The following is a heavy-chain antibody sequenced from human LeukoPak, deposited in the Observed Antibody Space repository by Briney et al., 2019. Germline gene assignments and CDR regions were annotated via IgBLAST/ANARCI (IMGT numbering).Heavy chain of an antibody. Sequence: PGGSLRLPCAAPGFPSSDYYLNWIRQAPGKGLEWVSDISTTGTITHDGDSVKGRFTISRYNAKNTLYQQMNSLRADDTAVYYCATGQIGVGANWFDPWGQGTLVTVSS. V-gene: IGHV3-11*04. CDR3: ATGQIGVGANWFDP. J-gene: IGHJ5*02. CDR1: GFPSSDYY. CDR2: ISTTGTIT. D-gene: IGHD1-26*01.